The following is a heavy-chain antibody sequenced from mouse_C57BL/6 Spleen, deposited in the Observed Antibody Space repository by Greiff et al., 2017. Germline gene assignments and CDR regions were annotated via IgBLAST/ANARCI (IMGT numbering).Heavy chain of an antibody. CDR3: SKGSTYYYAMDY. J-gene: IGHJ4*01. CDR1: GYTFTSYW. Sequence: QVQLQQPGAELVKPGASVKVSCKASGYTFTSYWMRWVKQRPGQGLEWIGRIHPSDSDTNYNQKFKGKATLTVDKSSSTAYMQHSSLTSEDSAVYYFSKGSTYYYAMDYWGQGTSGTVSS. D-gene: IGHD1-1*01. CDR2: IHPSDSDT. V-gene: IGHV1-74*01.